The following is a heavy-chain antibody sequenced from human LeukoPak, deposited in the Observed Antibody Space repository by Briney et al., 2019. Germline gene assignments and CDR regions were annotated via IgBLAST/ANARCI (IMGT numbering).Heavy chain of an antibody. D-gene: IGHD2-15*01. CDR1: GGSINSYY. CDR3: VRHLSAGRPAFDI. V-gene: IGHV4-59*08. J-gene: IGHJ3*02. Sequence: SSETLSLTCTVSGGSINSYYWSWIRQPPGKGLEWIGYIYYSGSANYNPSLKSRVTISVDTSNNKFSLKLTSLTAADTAVYYCVRHLSAGRPAFDIWGQGTMVTVSS. CDR2: IYYSGSA.